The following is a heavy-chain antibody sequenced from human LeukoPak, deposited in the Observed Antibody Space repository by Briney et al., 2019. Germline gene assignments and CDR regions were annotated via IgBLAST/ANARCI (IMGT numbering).Heavy chain of an antibody. J-gene: IGHJ2*01. D-gene: IGHD5/OR15-5a*01. Sequence: SETLSLTCTLSAGSIRTYYWGWLRQPPGKGPEWIGCISYTGNTNYSPSLKTRVIISVDTSNNQFSLRLNSVTSADTAVYYCARVQKSTRSFWYFDLWGRGTLVAVSS. CDR2: ISYTGNT. CDR1: AGSIRTYY. CDR3: ARVQKSTRSFWYFDL. V-gene: IGHV4-59*01.